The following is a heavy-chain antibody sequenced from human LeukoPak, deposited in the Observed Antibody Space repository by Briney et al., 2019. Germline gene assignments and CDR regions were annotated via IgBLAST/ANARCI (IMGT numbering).Heavy chain of an antibody. CDR2: MHWDNDK. CDR3: AHRRPGKINGWDNSYFDN. CDR1: GCSLSASGEG. D-gene: IGHD1/OR15-1a*01. J-gene: IGHJ4*02. Sequence: PIQPLTLTCASPGCSLSASGEGGGWSRQPPGKAMEWLPVMHWDNDKHYSPSLKSRLTTDKDTSNNHVVLIMTNMDPADAATYYCAHRRPGKINGWDNSYFDNWAPGTLVTVSS. V-gene: IGHV2-5*02.